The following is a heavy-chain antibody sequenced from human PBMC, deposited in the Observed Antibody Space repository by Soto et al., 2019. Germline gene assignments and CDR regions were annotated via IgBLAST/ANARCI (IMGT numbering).Heavy chain of an antibody. V-gene: IGHV3-21*01. D-gene: IGHD3-10*01. CDR3: AGDPSCYGSGSYYYFAY. CDR1: GFTVSISS. CDR2: ISGTSDYI. J-gene: IGHJ4*02. Sequence: PSETLRLSCAASGFTVSISSMNWVRQAPGKGLEWVSSISGTSDYISYADSVKGRFTMSHDHAMNSMYLQMIRLRAEDSAVYFYAGDPSCYGSGSYYYFAYWGQGALVTVSS.